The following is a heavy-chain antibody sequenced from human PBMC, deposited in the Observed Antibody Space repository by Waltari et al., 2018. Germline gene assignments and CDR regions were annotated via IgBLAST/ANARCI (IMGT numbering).Heavy chain of an antibody. CDR1: GGSISSYY. CDR2: IYYSGGT. CDR3: ARTPGAAADQFYWFDP. Sequence: QVQLQESGPGLVKPSETLSLTCTVSGGSISSYYWSWIRQPPGKGLEWIGYIYYSGGTNYNPTLKSRVTISVDTSKNQFTLKLSSVTAADTAVYYCARTPGAAADQFYWFDPWGQGTLVTVSS. J-gene: IGHJ5*02. D-gene: IGHD6-13*01. V-gene: IGHV4-59*01.